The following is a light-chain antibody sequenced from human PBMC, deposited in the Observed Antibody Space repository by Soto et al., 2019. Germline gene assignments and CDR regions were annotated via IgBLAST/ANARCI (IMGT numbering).Light chain of an antibody. Sequence: DIVMTQSPLSLPVTPGEPASISCRSSQSLLHSNGYNYLDWYLQKPGQSPQLLIYLGSNRASGVPDRFCGSGSGTDFTLKISRVEAEDVGVYYCMQALQTPPTFGQGTRLEIK. CDR1: QSLLHSNGYNY. V-gene: IGKV2-28*01. CDR3: MQALQTPPT. CDR2: LGS. J-gene: IGKJ5*01.